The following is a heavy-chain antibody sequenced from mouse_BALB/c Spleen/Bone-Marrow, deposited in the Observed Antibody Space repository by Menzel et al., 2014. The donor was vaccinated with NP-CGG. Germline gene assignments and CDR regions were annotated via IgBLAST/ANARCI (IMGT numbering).Heavy chain of an antibody. D-gene: IGHD1-1*01. Sequence: VQVVESGAELVRPGTSVKVSCKASGYAFTNYWIEWIKQRPGQGLEWIGAINPGSGGINYNEKFKGKATLTADKSSSTAYMQLSSLTSDDSAVYFCARELVRGMDYWGQGTSVTVSS. CDR2: INPGSGGI. CDR3: ARELVRGMDY. CDR1: GYAFTNYW. J-gene: IGHJ4*01. V-gene: IGHV1-54*01.